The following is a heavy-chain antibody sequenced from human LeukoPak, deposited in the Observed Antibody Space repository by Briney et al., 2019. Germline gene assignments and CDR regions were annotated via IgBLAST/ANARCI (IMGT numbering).Heavy chain of an antibody. CDR2: IYYSGST. D-gene: IGHD5-18*01. CDR1: GGSISSYY. CDR3: ARDLGYSYGYGY. Sequence: PSETLSLTCTVSGGSISSYYWSWVRQPPGKGLEWIGYIYYSGSTNYNPSLRSRVTISVETSKNQFSLKLSSVTAADTAVYYCARDLGYSYGYGYWGQGTLVTVSS. J-gene: IGHJ4*02. V-gene: IGHV4-59*01.